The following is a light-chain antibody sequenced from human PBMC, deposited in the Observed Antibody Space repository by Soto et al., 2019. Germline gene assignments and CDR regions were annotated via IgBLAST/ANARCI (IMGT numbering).Light chain of an antibody. V-gene: IGKV3-20*01. CDR2: DAF. Sequence: EIVLTQSPGTLSLSPGESATLSCRASRSLDSGQLAWYQQKVGRAPRLLIHDAFMRATGIPDRFSGSGSGTDFTLTIARLEPEDLAVYYCQQYGDSPRTFGQGTRLEIK. CDR1: RSLDSGQ. J-gene: IGKJ5*01. CDR3: QQYGDSPRT.